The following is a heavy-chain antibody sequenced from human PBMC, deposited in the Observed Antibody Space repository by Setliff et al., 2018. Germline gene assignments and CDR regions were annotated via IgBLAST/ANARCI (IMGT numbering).Heavy chain of an antibody. J-gene: IGHJ4*01. CDR2: ISDGGGSA. D-gene: IGHD4-4*01. Sequence: GGSLRLSCAASGFTFSTYAMNWVRQAPGRGLECVSGISDGGGSAFFADSVKGRFTISRDNSRNTLYLQMKSLRAEDTAIYYCATPTITTYYFDYWGHGTLVTVSS. CDR3: ATPTITTYYFDY. CDR1: GFTFSTYA. V-gene: IGHV3-23*01.